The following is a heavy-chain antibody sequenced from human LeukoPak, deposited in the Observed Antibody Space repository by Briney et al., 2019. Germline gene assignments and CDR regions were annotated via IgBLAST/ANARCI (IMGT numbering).Heavy chain of an antibody. CDR1: GYTFTSYG. CDR3: ARLEYYDFWSGYGSSHYYYYYMDV. CDR2: ISAYNGNT. J-gene: IGHJ6*03. D-gene: IGHD3-3*01. V-gene: IGHV1-18*01. Sequence: GASVTVSCKASGYTFTSYGISWVRQAPGQGLEWMGWISAYNGNTNYAQKLQGRVTMTTDTSTSTAYMELRSLRSDDTAVYYCARLEYYDFWSGYGSSHYYYYYMDVWGKGTTVTVSS.